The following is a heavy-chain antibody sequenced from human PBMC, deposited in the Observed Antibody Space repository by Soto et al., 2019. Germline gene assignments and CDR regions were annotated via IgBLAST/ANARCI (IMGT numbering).Heavy chain of an antibody. V-gene: IGHV3-48*03. J-gene: IGHJ4*02. CDR1: GFTFSSYE. D-gene: IGHD6-6*01. CDR2: ISSSGSTI. Sequence: EVQLVESGGGLVQPGGSLRLSCAASGFTFSSYEMNWVRQAPGKGLEWVSYISSSGSTIYYADSVKGRFTISRDNAKNSLYLQMNSLRAEDTAVYYCARPLYSSSSWGYFDYWGQGTLVTVSS. CDR3: ARPLYSSSSWGYFDY.